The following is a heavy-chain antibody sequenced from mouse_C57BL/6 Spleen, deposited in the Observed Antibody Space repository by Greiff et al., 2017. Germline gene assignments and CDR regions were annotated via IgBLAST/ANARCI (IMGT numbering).Heavy chain of an antibody. CDR3: ARRSSYYFDY. V-gene: IGHV1-19*01. D-gene: IGHD1-1*01. CDR1: GYTFTDYY. J-gene: IGHJ2*01. CDR2: INPYNGGT. Sequence: EVQLQQSGPVLVKPGASVKMSCKASGYTFTDYYMNWVKQSHGKGLEWIGVINPYNGGTSYNQKFKGKATLTVDKSSSTAYMELNSLTSEDSAVYYCARRSSYYFDYWGQGTPLTVSS.